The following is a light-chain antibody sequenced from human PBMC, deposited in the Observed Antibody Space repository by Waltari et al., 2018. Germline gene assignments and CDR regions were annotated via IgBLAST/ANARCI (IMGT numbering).Light chain of an antibody. CDR1: QSISDN. CDR3: QQYNTWPPSA. CDR2: RAS. V-gene: IGKV3-15*01. Sequence: EIVMTQSPAALSVSPGERATLSCRASQSISDNLAWYQHKTGQPPRLLISRASTRATGVPARLRRSGSGTEFTLTISSLQSGDSAIYFCQQYNTWPPSAFGQGTKLEIK. J-gene: IGKJ2*01.